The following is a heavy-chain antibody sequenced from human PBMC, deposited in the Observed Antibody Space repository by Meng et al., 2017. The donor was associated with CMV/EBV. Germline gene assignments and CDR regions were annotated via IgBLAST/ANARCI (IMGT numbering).Heavy chain of an antibody. CDR1: GGTFSSYA. CDR2: IIPIFGTA. CDR3: VRQLRLGELSPFDY. J-gene: IGHJ4*02. V-gene: IGHV1-69*12. Sequence: QVQVVQSGAAVKNPGSSVTVSCKASGGTFSSYAISWVRQAPGQGLEWMGGIIPIFGTANYAQKFQGRVTITADESTSTAYMELSSLRSEDTAVYYCVRQLRLGELSPFDYWGQGTLVTVSS. D-gene: IGHD3-16*02.